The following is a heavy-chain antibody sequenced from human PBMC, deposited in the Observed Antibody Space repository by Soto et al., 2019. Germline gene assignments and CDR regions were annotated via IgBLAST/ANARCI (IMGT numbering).Heavy chain of an antibody. CDR2: INPSGGST. D-gene: IGHD5-12*01. Sequence: QVQLVQSGAEVKKPGASVKVSCKASGYTFTSYYMHWVRQAPGQGLEWMGIINPSGGSTSYAKKYQSRVTMTRDTYTSTVYMELSSLRSEDTAVYYCARAWWLRFRAFDYWGQGTLVTVSS. V-gene: IGHV1-46*01. J-gene: IGHJ4*02. CDR1: GYTFTSYY. CDR3: ARAWWLRFRAFDY.